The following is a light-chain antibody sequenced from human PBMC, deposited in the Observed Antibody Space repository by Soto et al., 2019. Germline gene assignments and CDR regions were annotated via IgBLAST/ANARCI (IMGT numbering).Light chain of an antibody. CDR2: GAS. CDR1: QSISSW. Sequence: DIQVTQSPSTLSASVGDRVTITCRASQSISSWLAWYQQKPGQAPRLLIYGASTRATGIPARFSGSGSGTEFTLTISDLQPDDFETYYCQQYHNSPRTFGQGTKVDIK. CDR3: QQYHNSPRT. V-gene: IGKV1-5*01. J-gene: IGKJ1*01.